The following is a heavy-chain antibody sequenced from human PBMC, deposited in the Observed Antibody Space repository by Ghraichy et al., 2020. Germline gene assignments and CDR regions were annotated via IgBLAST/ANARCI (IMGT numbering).Heavy chain of an antibody. D-gene: IGHD3-10*01. CDR1: GFTFSYYI. V-gene: IGHV3-64D*09. CDR3: VKAFGNHSHYYHFDS. J-gene: IGHJ4*02. CDR2: ISSDGDTT. Sequence: GGSLRLSCSASGFTFSYYIMHWVRQAPGKGLEYVSTISSDGDTTYYADSLKGRFTISRDNSKNTVFLQMSTLRAEDTAVYHCVKAFGNHSHYYHFDSWGQGTLVTVSS.